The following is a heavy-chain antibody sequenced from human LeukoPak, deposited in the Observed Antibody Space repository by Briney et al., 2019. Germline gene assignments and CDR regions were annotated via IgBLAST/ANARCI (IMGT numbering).Heavy chain of an antibody. Sequence: SETLSLTCTVSDDSISNNRYFWAWIRQPPGKGLEWIGSINYSGRTYYNPSLKSRLTMSVDTAKRQFSLKLSSVTAADTAVYYCARTRYYYNSRNYGAPYYFDYWGQGTLVTVSS. V-gene: IGHV4-39*01. CDR2: INYSGRT. D-gene: IGHD3-10*01. J-gene: IGHJ4*02. CDR1: DDSISNNRYF. CDR3: ARTRYYYNSRNYGAPYYFDY.